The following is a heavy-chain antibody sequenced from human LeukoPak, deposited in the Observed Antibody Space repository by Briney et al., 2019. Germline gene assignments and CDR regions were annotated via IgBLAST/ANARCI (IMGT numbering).Heavy chain of an antibody. CDR3: ATDYYVSGGYYRLFY. Sequence: GGSLRLSCAASGFTFSSYGMHWVRQAPGKGPEWVAVISYDGSNKYYADSVKGRFTISRDNAKNTLYLQMNNLRAEDTAIYYCATDYYVSGGYYRLFYWGQGTLVTVSS. D-gene: IGHD3-10*01. CDR1: GFTFSSYG. V-gene: IGHV3-33*05. CDR2: ISYDGSNK. J-gene: IGHJ4*02.